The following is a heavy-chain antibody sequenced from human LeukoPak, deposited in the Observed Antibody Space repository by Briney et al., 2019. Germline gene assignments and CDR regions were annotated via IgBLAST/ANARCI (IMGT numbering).Heavy chain of an antibody. V-gene: IGHV1-8*01. D-gene: IGHD1-26*01. CDR1: GYTFTSYD. Sequence: VASVKVSYKASGYTFTSYDINWVRQATGQGLEWMGWMNPNSGNTGYAQKFQGRVTMTRSTSISTAYMELSSLRSEDTAVYYCARVRGVYYYYGMDVWGQGTTVTVSS. CDR3: ARVRGVYYYYGMDV. CDR2: MNPNSGNT. J-gene: IGHJ6*02.